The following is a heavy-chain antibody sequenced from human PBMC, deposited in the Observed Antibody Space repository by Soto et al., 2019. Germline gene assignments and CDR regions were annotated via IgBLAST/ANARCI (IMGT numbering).Heavy chain of an antibody. CDR3: ARDEDEYLGLNH. CDR2: TYYRSKWYN. J-gene: IGHJ5*02. V-gene: IGHV6-1*01. CDR1: GDSVSSNSAA. Sequence: SQTLSLTCVISGDSVSSNSAAWNWIRQSPSRGLEWLGRTYYRSKWYNDYTSSVRSRISIDPDTAKNQFSPQLRSVTPEDTAVYYCARDEDEYLGLNHWGQGIPVTVSS. D-gene: IGHD2-2*01.